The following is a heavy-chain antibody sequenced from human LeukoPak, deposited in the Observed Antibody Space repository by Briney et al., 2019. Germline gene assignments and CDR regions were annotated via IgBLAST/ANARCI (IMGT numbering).Heavy chain of an antibody. V-gene: IGHV3-30-3*01. J-gene: IGHJ3*01. Sequence: PGRSLRLSCAASGFTFSSYAMHWVRQAPGKGLEWVAVISYDGSNKYYADSVKGRFTISRGNSKNTLYLQMNSLRAEDTAVYYCASSGGSYFVPWGQGTMVTVSS. D-gene: IGHD1-26*01. CDR3: ASSGGSYFVP. CDR2: ISYDGSNK. CDR1: GFTFSSYA.